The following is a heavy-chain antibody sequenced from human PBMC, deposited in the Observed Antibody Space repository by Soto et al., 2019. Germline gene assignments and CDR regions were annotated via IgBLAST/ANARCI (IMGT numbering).Heavy chain of an antibody. CDR2: IYYSGST. CDR3: VRSGVLRFLGHTMHV. J-gene: IGHJ6*02. Sequence: PSETLSLTCTVCGGSICSYYWSWIRQPPGKGLEWIGYIYYSGSTNYNPSLKSRVTISVDTSKNQFSLKLSSVTAADTAVYYCVRSGVLRFLGHTMHVWGQGTTVTVSS. CDR1: GGSICSYY. V-gene: IGHV4-59*01. D-gene: IGHD3-3*01.